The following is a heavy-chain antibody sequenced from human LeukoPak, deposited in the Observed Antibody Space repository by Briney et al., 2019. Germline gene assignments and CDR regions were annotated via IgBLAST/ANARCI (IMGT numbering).Heavy chain of an antibody. CDR3: ARAVSVSSYYFDC. Sequence: GGSLRLSCAASGXTFSDYYMSWIRQAPGKGLEWISYISSSSSYTNYVDSVKGRFTISRDNAKNSLYLQMNSLRAEDTAVYYCARAVSVSSYYFDCWGQGTLVTVSS. CDR1: GXTFSDYY. CDR2: ISSSSSYT. V-gene: IGHV3-11*05. J-gene: IGHJ4*02. D-gene: IGHD5/OR15-5a*01.